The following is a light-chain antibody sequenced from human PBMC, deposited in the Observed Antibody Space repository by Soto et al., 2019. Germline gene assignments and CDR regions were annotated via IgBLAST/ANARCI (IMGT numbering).Light chain of an antibody. CDR3: SSYTRSNYYV. J-gene: IGLJ1*01. CDR2: GVS. V-gene: IGLV2-14*01. CDR1: SSDVGGYSY. Sequence: QWVLTEPASMSGSPGQPITISCTGTSSDVGGYSYVSWYQQYPGKAPKLMIYGVSNRPAGVSNRFSGSKSVNTASLTISGLQAEDEADYYCSSYTRSNYYVFGTGTKLTVL.